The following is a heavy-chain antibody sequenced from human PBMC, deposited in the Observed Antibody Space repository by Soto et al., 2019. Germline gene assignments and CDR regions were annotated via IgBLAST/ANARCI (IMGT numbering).Heavy chain of an antibody. Sequence: ASVKVSCKASGYTFTSYGISWVRQAPGQGLEWMGWINPCSGNTNYAQKFQGRVTMTTDTSTSTVYMELSSLRSEDTAVYYCARDPSPVLRYFDWLSWFDPWGQGTLVTVSS. D-gene: IGHD3-9*01. J-gene: IGHJ5*02. CDR3: ARDPSPVLRYFDWLSWFDP. CDR1: GYTFTSYG. CDR2: INPCSGNT. V-gene: IGHV1-18*01.